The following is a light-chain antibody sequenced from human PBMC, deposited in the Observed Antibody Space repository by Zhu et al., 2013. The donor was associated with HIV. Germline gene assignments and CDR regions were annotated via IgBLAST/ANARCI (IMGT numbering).Light chain of an antibody. CDR3: QQYGSSPLT. CDR1: QSVSSSF. Sequence: ELVMTQSPGTLSLSPGDRATLSCRASQSVSSSFLAWYQQKPGQAPRLLMYETSSRAAGIPPRFSGSGSGTDFTLTISGLEPEDFAVYYCQQYGSSPLTFGG. J-gene: IGKJ4*01. V-gene: IGKV3-20*01. CDR2: ETS.